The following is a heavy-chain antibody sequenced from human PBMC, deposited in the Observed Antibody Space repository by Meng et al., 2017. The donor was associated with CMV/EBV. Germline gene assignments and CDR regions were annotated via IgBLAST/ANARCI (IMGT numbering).Heavy chain of an antibody. Sequence: VQAQQWGSGLLKSMETLSLTCAVYGCSFSGYYWSWIRQPPGKGLELIGEINHSGSTNSNPYLKSRVTISVDTSKNQFSLKLSSVTAADTAVYYCARGTIFGVVWIGYFDYWGQGTLVTVSS. D-gene: IGHD3-3*02. V-gene: IGHV4-34*01. CDR1: GCSFSGYY. CDR3: ARGTIFGVVWIGYFDY. J-gene: IGHJ4*02. CDR2: INHSGST.